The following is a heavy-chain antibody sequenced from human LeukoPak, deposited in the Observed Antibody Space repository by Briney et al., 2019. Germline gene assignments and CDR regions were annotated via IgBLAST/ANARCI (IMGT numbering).Heavy chain of an antibody. CDR1: GGSISSYY. V-gene: IGHV4-59*01. D-gene: IGHD3-3*01. CDR3: ARGEYDFWSGPDWFDP. Sequence: SETLSLTCTVSGGSISSYYWSWIRQPPGKGLEWIGYIYYSGSTNYNPSLKSRVTISVDTSKNQFSLKLSSVTAADTAVYYCARGEYDFWSGPDWFDPWGQGTLVTVSS. CDR2: IYYSGST. J-gene: IGHJ5*02.